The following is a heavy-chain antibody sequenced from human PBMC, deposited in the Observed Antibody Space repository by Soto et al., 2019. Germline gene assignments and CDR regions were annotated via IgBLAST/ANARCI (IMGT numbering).Heavy chain of an antibody. V-gene: IGHV1-69-2*01. CDR1: GYTFTDYY. D-gene: IGHD4-4*01. Sequence: EVQLVQSGAEVKKPGTTVKISCKVSGYTFTDYYMHWVQQAPGKGLEWMGLVDPEDAETIYAEKFQDRVTIPADKSTDTAYMELSSLRSDDKAVYYCANLTRSTGAIFDYWGQGTLVTVSS. J-gene: IGHJ4*02. CDR3: ANLTRSTGAIFDY. CDR2: VDPEDAET.